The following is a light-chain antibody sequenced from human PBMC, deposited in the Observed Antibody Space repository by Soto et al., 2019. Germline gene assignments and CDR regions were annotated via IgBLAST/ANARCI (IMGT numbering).Light chain of an antibody. CDR3: QQYNNWPPELT. CDR1: QSLLYNNTYNY. J-gene: IGKJ4*01. CDR2: FGS. V-gene: IGKV2-28*01. Sequence: EIVMTQSPLTLPVTPGEPASISCRSSQSLLYNNTYNYLDWYVQKPGQSPQLLIYFGSNRAPGVPDRFSGSGSGTEFTLTISSLQSEDFAVYYCQQYNNWPPELTFGGGTKVDIK.